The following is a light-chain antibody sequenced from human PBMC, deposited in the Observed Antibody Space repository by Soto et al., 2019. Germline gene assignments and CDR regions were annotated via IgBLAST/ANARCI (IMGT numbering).Light chain of an antibody. CDR1: TSNIGAGYD. CDR2: GSD. CDR3: QSYDTSLTVV. Sequence: QSVLTQPPSVSAAPRQKVTISCSGGTSNIGAGYDVHWYHQLPGTAPKLLIYGSDNRPSGVPDRFSGSKSGTSASLAITGLQAEDEADYYCQSYDTSLTVVFGGGTKLTVL. V-gene: IGLV1-40*01. J-gene: IGLJ2*01.